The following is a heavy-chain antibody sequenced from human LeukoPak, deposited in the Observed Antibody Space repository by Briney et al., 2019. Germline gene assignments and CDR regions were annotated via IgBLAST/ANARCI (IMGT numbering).Heavy chain of an antibody. CDR3: ARVFGNRNDFDY. V-gene: IGHV3-7*03. J-gene: IGHJ4*02. D-gene: IGHD3-10*01. CDR1: GFTFSSYG. Sequence: GRSLRLSCAASGFTFSSYGMHWVRQAPGKGLEWVANIKGDRSEKFYVDSVKGRFTISRDNAKNSLYLQMGSLRAEDTAVYYCARVFGNRNDFDYWGQGTLVTVAS. CDR2: IKGDRSEK.